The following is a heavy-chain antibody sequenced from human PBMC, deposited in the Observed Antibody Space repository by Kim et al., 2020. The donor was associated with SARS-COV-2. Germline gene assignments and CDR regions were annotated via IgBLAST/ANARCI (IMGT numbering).Heavy chain of an antibody. V-gene: IGHV3-49*03. CDR1: GFTFGDYA. Sequence: GGSLRLSCTASGFTFGDYAMSWFRQAPGKGLEWVGFIRSKAYGGTTEYAASVKGRFTISRDDSKSIAYLQMNSLKTEDTAVYYCTRDDGYNLPPFFIARANFDYWGQGTLVTVSS. CDR2: IRSKAYGGTT. CDR3: TRDDGYNLPPFFIARANFDY. D-gene: IGHD5-12*01. J-gene: IGHJ4*02.